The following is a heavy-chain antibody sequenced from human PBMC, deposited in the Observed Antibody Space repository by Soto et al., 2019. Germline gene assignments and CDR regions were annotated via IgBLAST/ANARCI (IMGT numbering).Heavy chain of an antibody. CDR3: ARGGLTTVPPLT. D-gene: IGHD4-17*01. V-gene: IGHV4-34*01. Sequence: QMQLQQWGAGLLKPSETLSLTCAVYGGSFSGYYYYWIRQPPGKGLGWIGEINRSGSTSYNPSLKSRVTISVDTSKNQFSLTLSSVTAADTAIYYCARGGLTTVPPLTWGQGTLVTVSS. CDR1: GGSFSGYY. CDR2: INRSGST. J-gene: IGHJ4*02.